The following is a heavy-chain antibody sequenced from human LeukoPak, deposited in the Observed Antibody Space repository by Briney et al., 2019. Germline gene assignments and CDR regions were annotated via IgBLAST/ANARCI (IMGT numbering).Heavy chain of an antibody. CDR3: ATYCSGGSCYSDY. CDR1: GGTFSSYA. D-gene: IGHD2-15*01. J-gene: IGHJ4*02. Sequence: SVKVSCKDSGGTFSSYAISWVRQAPGQGLEWMGGIIPIFGTANYAQKFQGRVTITADESTSTAYMELSSLRSEDTAVYYCATYCSGGSCYSDYWGQGTLVTVSS. V-gene: IGHV1-69*13. CDR2: IIPIFGTA.